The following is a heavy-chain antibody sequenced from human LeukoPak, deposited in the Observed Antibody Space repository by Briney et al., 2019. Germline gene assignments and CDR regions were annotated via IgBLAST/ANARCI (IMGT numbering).Heavy chain of an antibody. Sequence: PGQSLRLSCAASGFTFSSYDMHWVRQATGKGLEWVSAIGTLGDTDYPDSVKGRFTISKENAKNSLYLQMNNVRAGDTAVYYRTRGRNSNYYDSSGYYPYWGQGTLVTVSS. CDR1: GFTFSSYD. CDR2: IGTLGDT. V-gene: IGHV3-13*01. D-gene: IGHD3-22*01. CDR3: TRGRNSNYYDSSGYYPY. J-gene: IGHJ4*02.